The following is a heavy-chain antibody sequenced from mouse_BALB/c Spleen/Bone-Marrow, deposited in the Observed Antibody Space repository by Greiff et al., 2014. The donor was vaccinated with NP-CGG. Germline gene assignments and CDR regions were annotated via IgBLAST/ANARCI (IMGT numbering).Heavy chain of an antibody. CDR2: IWAGGST. J-gene: IGHJ4*01. Sequence: VQLQQSXPGLVAPSQSLSITCTVSGFSLTSYGVHWVRQPPGKGLEWLGVIWAGGSTNYNSALMSRLSISKDNSKSQVFLKMNSLQTDDTAMYYCARDYGSSYYAMDYWGQGTSVTVSS. CDR1: GFSLTSYG. D-gene: IGHD1-1*01. V-gene: IGHV2-9*02. CDR3: ARDYGSSYYAMDY.